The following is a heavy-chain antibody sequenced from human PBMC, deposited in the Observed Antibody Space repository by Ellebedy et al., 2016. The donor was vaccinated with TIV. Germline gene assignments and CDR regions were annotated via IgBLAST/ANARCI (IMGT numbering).Heavy chain of an antibody. CDR1: GATVSSSGSY. D-gene: IGHD2-21*01. J-gene: IGHJ3*02. CDR3: ATFVTRVPVFDAFDI. CDR2: IYYSETT. V-gene: IGHV4-39*01. Sequence: SETLSLTCSVSGATVSSSGSYWGWIRQPPGKGLEWIGSIYYSETTYYNPSLKSRTTISVDTSKNQFSLTLTSVTAADTAVYYCATFVTRVPVFDAFDIWGQGTMVTVSS.